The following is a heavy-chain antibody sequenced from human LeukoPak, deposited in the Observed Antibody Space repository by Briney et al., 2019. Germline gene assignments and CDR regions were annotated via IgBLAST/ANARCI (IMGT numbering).Heavy chain of an antibody. J-gene: IGHJ4*02. CDR1: GFTFNSYS. V-gene: IGHV3-30*04. CDR2: ISSDASIT. CDR3: VKRSGSQTRGAEFHY. D-gene: IGHD3-3*01. Sequence: QSGGSLRLSCAASGFTFNSYSMHWVRQAPGKGLEWVAVISSDASITYYADSVKGRFTVSRNNSKNTLYLQMNSLRAGDTAVYYCVKRSGSQTRGAEFHYWGQGTLVTVSS.